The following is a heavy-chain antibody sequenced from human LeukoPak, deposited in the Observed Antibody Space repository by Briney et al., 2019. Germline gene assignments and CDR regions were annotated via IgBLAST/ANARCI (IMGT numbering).Heavy chain of an antibody. CDR1: GFTFSPYT. Sequence: GGSLRLSCAASGFTFSPYTMHWVRQAPGKGLEFVSAIIGDGITTYYADSVKGRFTVSRDNSKSTLYLQMGSLTAEDMAVYYCAIERAGYYLDVWGKGTTVTVFS. D-gene: IGHD3-9*01. CDR2: IIGDGITT. V-gene: IGHV3-64*02. J-gene: IGHJ6*04. CDR3: AIERAGYYLDV.